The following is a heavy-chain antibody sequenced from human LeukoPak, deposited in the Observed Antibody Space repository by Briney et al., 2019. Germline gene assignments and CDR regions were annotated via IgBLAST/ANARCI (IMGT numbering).Heavy chain of an antibody. D-gene: IGHD1-26*01. CDR3: TKDIDSGNYFAFDI. J-gene: IGHJ3*02. Sequence: GGSLRLSCAASGFTFSSYWVTWVRQAPAKGLERVANINQDGSETYYVDSVKGRFTISRDNAKNSLYLQISSLRAEDTALYFCTKDIDSGNYFAFDIWGQGTMVIVSS. CDR1: GFTFSSYW. V-gene: IGHV3-7*03. CDR2: INQDGSET.